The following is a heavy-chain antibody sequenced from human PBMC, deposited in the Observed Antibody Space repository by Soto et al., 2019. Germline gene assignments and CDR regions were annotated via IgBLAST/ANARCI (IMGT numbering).Heavy chain of an antibody. V-gene: IGHV4-31*03. J-gene: IGHJ3*02. Sequence: SETLSLTCTVSGGSISSGGYYWSWIRQHPGRGLEWIGYIYYSGSTYYNPSLKSRVTISVDTSKNQFSLKLSSVTAADTAVYYCARVCGGDCHNAFDIWGQGTMVTVSS. CDR2: IYYSGST. D-gene: IGHD2-21*02. CDR1: GGSISSGGYY. CDR3: ARVCGGDCHNAFDI.